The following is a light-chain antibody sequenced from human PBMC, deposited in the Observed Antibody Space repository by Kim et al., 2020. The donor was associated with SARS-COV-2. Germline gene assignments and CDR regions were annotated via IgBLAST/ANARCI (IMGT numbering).Light chain of an antibody. V-gene: IGKV1-17*01. CDR2: VAS. J-gene: IGKJ2*01. CDR1: RDIRND. CDR3: LQYYAFPRT. Sequence: DIQMTHSPSSLSASVGDRVTITCRASRDIRNDLSWFQQKPGKAPKRLISVASTLQSGVPSRFSGSGSETEFTLTISSLQPEDFATYYCLQYYAFPRTFGQGTKLEI.